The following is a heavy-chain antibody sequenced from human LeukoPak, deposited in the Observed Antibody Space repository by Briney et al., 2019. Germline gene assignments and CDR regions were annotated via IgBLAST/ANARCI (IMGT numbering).Heavy chain of an antibody. CDR3: ARHIVGATAFDI. V-gene: IGHV4-34*01. CDR2: INHSGIT. J-gene: IGHJ3*02. CDR1: GGSFSGYY. Sequence: SETLSLTCAVYGGSFSGYYWSWIRQPPGNRLEWIGGINHSGITNYNPSLKSRVTISVDTSKNQFSVKLSSVSAEDTAVYYCARHIVGATAFDIWGQGTMVSVSS. D-gene: IGHD1-26*01.